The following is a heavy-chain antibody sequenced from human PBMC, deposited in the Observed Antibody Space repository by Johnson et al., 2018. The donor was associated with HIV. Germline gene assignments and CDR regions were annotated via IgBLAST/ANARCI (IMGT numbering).Heavy chain of an antibody. CDR1: GFTFNSYG. V-gene: IGHV3-33*05. D-gene: IGHD6-13*01. CDR3: AKDWAYSSSWYDEGLAFDI. J-gene: IGHJ3*02. Sequence: QVQLVESGGGVVQPGRSLRLSCAASGFTFNSYGKHWVRQAPGKGLEWVALISYDGSNKYYTDSVKGRFTISRDNSKNTLYLQMNNVRAEDTAVYYCAKDWAYSSSWYDEGLAFDIWGQGTMVTVSS. CDR2: ISYDGSNK.